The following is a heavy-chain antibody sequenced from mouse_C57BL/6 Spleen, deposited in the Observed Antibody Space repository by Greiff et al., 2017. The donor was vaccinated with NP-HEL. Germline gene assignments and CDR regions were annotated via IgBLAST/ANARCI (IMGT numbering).Heavy chain of an antibody. J-gene: IGHJ3*01. CDR1: GFTFSSYA. D-gene: IGHD1-1*01. CDR2: ISSGGDYI. Sequence: EVQRVESGEGLVKPGGSLKLSCAASGFTFSSYAMSWVRQTPEKRLEWVAYISSGGDYIYYADTVKGRYTISRDNARNTLYLQMSSLKAEDTAMYYCTRDHGDYYDNSYGFAYWGRGTLVTVAA. CDR3: TRDHGDYYDNSYGFAY. V-gene: IGHV5-9-1*02.